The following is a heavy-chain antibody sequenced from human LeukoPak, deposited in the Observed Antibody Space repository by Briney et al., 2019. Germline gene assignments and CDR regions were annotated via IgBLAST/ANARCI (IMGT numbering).Heavy chain of an antibody. V-gene: IGHV1-69*01. CDR3: ARPAGYYYDSSGYLDY. J-gene: IGHJ4*02. Sequence: GSSVKVSCKASGGTFSSYAISWVRQAPGQGLEWMGGIIPIFGTANYAQKFQGRVTITADESTSTAYMELSSLRSEDTAVYYCARPAGYYYDSSGYLDYWGQGTLVTVSS. D-gene: IGHD3-22*01. CDR2: IIPIFGTA. CDR1: GGTFSSYA.